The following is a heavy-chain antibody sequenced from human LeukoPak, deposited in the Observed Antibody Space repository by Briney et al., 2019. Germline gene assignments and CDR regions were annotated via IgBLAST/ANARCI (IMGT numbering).Heavy chain of an antibody. D-gene: IGHD3-22*01. V-gene: IGHV3-23*01. CDR1: GFTFSSYG. CDR2: ISGSGGSA. J-gene: IGHJ4*02. Sequence: GGSLRLSCAVSGFTFSSYGMSWVRQAPGKGLEWVSAISGSGGSAYYADSVKGRFTISRDNSKNTLYLQMNSLRAEDTAVYYCAKCGSGYPLWDYWGQGTLVTVSS. CDR3: AKCGSGYPLWDY.